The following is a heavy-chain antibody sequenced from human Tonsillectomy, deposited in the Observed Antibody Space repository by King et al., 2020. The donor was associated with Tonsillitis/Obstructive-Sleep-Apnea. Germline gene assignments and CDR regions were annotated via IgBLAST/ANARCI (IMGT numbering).Heavy chain of an antibody. V-gene: IGHV1-2*02. CDR1: GYTFTGYY. CDR2: INPNSGGT. CDR3: ARELYYYDSSGLSYYYYGMDV. Sequence: VQLVESGAEVKKPGASVKVSCKASGYTFTGYYMHWVRQAPGQGLEWMGWINPNSGGTNYAQKFQGRVTMTRDMSISTAYMELSRLRSDDTAVYYCARELYYYDSSGLSYYYYGMDVWGQGTTVTVSS. J-gene: IGHJ6*02. D-gene: IGHD3-22*01.